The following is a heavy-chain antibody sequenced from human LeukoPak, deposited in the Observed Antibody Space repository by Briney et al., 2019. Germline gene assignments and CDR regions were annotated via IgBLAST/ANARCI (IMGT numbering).Heavy chain of an antibody. D-gene: IGHD6-19*01. Sequence: GESLKISCKGSGYSFTSYWIGWVRQMPGKGLGWMGIIYPGDSDTRYSPSFQGQVTISADRSISTAYLQWSSLKASDTAMYYCARLSSGWRWSFDLWGRGTLVTVSS. CDR1: GYSFTSYW. CDR3: ARLSSGWRWSFDL. V-gene: IGHV5-51*01. J-gene: IGHJ2*01. CDR2: IYPGDSDT.